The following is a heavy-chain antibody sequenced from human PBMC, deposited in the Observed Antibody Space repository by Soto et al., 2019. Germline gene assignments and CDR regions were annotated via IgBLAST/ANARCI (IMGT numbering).Heavy chain of an antibody. V-gene: IGHV4-34*01. J-gene: IGHJ5*02. CDR2: INHSGST. CDR3: ARGPASIAAAGTGSWFDP. CDR1: GGSFSGYY. Sequence: SETLSLTWAVYGGSFSGYYWIWIRQPPGKGLEWIGEINHSGSTNYNPSLKSRVTISVDTPKNQFSLKLSSVTAADTAVYYCARGPASIAAAGTGSWFDPWGQGTLVTVSS. D-gene: IGHD6-13*01.